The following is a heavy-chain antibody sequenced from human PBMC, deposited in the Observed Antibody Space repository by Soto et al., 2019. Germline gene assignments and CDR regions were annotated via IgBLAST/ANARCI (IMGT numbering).Heavy chain of an antibody. Sequence: ASVKVSCKASGYTFTSYDIYWVRQATGQGLEWMGWMNPNTGNSGYAQKFQGRVTMTSDTSIRTAHMELSSLRSEDTAVYYCARRAETNGWNGFGADKYYFDFWGQGTRVTVSS. CDR1: GYTFTSYD. CDR2: MNPNTGNS. J-gene: IGHJ4*02. CDR3: ARRAETNGWNGFGADKYYFDF. D-gene: IGHD1-1*01. V-gene: IGHV1-8*01.